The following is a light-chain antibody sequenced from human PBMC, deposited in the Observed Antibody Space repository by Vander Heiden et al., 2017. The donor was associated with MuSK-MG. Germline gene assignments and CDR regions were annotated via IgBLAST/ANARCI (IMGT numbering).Light chain of an antibody. J-gene: IGKJ2*01. V-gene: IGKV3-15*01. CDR2: GAS. CDR3: QQLSNWPPGYT. CDR1: QSVSSK. Sequence: EIVMTQSPASLSVSPGERVTLSCRASQSVSSKLAWYQQRPGQAPRLLIYGASNRASGIQARFSGSASGTEFTLTISRLQSEDFAVYYCQQLSNWPPGYTFGQGTRLEIK.